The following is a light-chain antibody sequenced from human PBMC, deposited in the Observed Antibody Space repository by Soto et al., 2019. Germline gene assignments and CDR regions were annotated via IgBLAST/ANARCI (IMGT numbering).Light chain of an antibody. CDR1: QSVSSN. Sequence: EIEMTQSPATLSVSAGERATLSCRASQSVSSNLAWYQQKPGQAPRLLIYGASTMATGIPARFSGSGSGTEFTLTISSLQSEDVAVYYCQQYNNWPPITFGPGTRLDIK. CDR2: GAS. J-gene: IGKJ5*01. CDR3: QQYNNWPPIT. V-gene: IGKV3-15*01.